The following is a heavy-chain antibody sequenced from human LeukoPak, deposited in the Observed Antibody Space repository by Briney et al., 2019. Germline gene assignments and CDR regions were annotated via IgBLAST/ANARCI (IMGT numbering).Heavy chain of an antibody. J-gene: IGHJ4*02. CDR1: GGSFGDYF. Sequence: TSETLSLTCAVYGGSFGDYFWTWIRQSPETGLEWIGHIYHSGNTEYNPSLKSRVAISVDTSKKQFALKMTSVTAADTAVYYCAARYGRLAAGGTPFDYWGEGTLVTVSS. CDR3: AARYGRLAAGGTPFDY. V-gene: IGHV4-34*01. D-gene: IGHD6-13*01. CDR2: IYHSGNT.